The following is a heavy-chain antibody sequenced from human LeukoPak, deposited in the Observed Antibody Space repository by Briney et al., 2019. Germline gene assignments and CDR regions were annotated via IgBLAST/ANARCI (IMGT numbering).Heavy chain of an antibody. J-gene: IGHJ2*01. Sequence: SETLSLTCTVSGGFISSNSAYWSWIRQPPGKALEWIGNIYYSGTTYYNPSLQSRVTMSVDTSNNQFSLKLTSVTAADTAVYYCASNGIAVAGYWYFDLWGRGTLVTVSS. CDR3: ASNGIAVAGYWYFDL. D-gene: IGHD6-19*01. V-gene: IGHV4-39*07. CDR1: GGFISSNSAY. CDR2: IYYSGTT.